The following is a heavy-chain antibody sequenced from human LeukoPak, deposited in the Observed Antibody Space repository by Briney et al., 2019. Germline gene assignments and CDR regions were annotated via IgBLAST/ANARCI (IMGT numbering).Heavy chain of an antibody. CDR1: GGSINNHY. Sequence: SETLSLTCTVSGGSINNHYWSWFRQSPGTGLEWIGYVYSSGSTKYNPSLESRVTISVDTSKNQFSLRLSSVTAADTAVYYCTRDRKYCDDSGGYSPSYCYGMDVWGQGTTVTVSS. V-gene: IGHV4-59*11. D-gene: IGHD3-22*01. J-gene: IGHJ6*02. CDR3: TRDRKYCDDSGGYSPSYCYGMDV. CDR2: VYSSGST.